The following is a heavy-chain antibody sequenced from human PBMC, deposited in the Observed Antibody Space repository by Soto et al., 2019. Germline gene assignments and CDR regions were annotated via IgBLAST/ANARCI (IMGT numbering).Heavy chain of an antibody. D-gene: IGHD5-18*01. CDR1: GGSFSGYY. V-gene: IGHV4-34*01. J-gene: IGHJ4*02. CDR2: INHSGST. Sequence: SETLSLTCAVYGGSFSGYYWSWIRQPPGKGLEWIGEINHSGSTNYNPSLKSRVTVSVDTSKNQFSLKLTSVTAADTAVYYCARGRIQLWYPFDYWGQGTLVTVSS. CDR3: ARGRIQLWYPFDY.